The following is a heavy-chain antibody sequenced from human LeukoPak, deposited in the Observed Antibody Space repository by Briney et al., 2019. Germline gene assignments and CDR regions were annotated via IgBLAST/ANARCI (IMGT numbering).Heavy chain of an antibody. CDR1: GFTFSSYG. CDR3: ARDRARGSYGDFPVDY. V-gene: IGHV3-33*01. CDR2: IWYDGSNK. Sequence: GGSLRLSCAASGFTFSSYGMHWVRQAPGKRLEWVAVIWYDGSNKYYADSVKGRFTISRDNSKNTLYLQMNSLRAEDTAVYYCARDRARGSYGDFPVDYWGQGTLVTVSS. J-gene: IGHJ4*02. D-gene: IGHD4-17*01.